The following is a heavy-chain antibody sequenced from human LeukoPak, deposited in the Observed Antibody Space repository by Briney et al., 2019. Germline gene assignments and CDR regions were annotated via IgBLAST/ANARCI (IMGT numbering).Heavy chain of an antibody. Sequence: GGSLRLSCAASGFTFSWYGMNWVRQAPGKGLEWVTFIRYDGRNKDYADSVKGRFTISRDNSKNTLYLQMNSQRADDTAVYYCAKSLRGTRSYYYYYMDVWGKGTAVTVSS. CDR2: IRYDGRNK. D-gene: IGHD3-16*01. CDR3: AKSLRGTRSYYYYYMDV. J-gene: IGHJ6*03. V-gene: IGHV3-30*02. CDR1: GFTFSWYG.